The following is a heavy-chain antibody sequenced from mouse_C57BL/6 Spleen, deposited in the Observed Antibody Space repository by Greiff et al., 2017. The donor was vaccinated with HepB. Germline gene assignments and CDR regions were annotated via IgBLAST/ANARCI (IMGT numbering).Heavy chain of an antibody. CDR2: IYPGDGDT. V-gene: IGHV1-82*01. CDR1: GYAFSSSW. Sequence: VQLQQSGPELVKPGASVKISCKASGYAFSSSWMNWVKQRPGKGLEWIGRIYPGDGDTNYNGKFKGKATLTADKSSSTAYMQLSRLTSEDSAVYFCARPGDYGIPWFAYWGQGTLVTVSA. J-gene: IGHJ3*01. D-gene: IGHD1-1*01. CDR3: ARPGDYGIPWFAY.